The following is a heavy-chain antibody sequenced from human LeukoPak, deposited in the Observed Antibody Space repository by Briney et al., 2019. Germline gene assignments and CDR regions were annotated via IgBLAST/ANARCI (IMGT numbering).Heavy chain of an antibody. V-gene: IGHV3-43*01. CDR3: AKDKWLRGYYYYYMAV. J-gene: IGHJ6*03. Sequence: PGGSLRLSCAAAGFTFDDYNMHWVRQVPGKGLEWVSLITWNGDSTYYADSVEGRFTISRDNSKNALYLQMNSLRTEDTALYYCAKDKWLRGYYYYYMAVWGKGTTVTVSS. D-gene: IGHD5-12*01. CDR1: GFTFDDYN. CDR2: ITWNGDST.